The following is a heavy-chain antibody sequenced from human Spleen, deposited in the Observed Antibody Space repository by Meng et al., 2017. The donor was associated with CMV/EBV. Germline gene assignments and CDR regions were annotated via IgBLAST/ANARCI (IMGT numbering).Heavy chain of an antibody. V-gene: IGHV1-46*01. Sequence: TVTSYDIHWVDQAPGQGVEWMAMMNPSDGSTGYAQKFQGRVARTRDTSTSTVYMELSSLRSEDTAFYYCARDVEYTTSAGRYYFDYWGQGTLVTVSS. CDR2: MNPSDGST. CDR3: ARDVEYTTSAGRYYFDY. D-gene: IGHD6-6*01. J-gene: IGHJ4*02. CDR1: TVTSYD.